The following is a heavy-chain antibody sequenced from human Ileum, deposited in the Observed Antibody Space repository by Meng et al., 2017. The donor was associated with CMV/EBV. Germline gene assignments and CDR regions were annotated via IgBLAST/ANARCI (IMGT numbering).Heavy chain of an antibody. J-gene: IGHJ4*02. D-gene: IGHD1-14*01. CDR3: ARTNNADY. Sequence: VESGGGLVQPGGSLGRSCAASGFTLSNYWMQWVRQAPGKGLVWVASISFDGSSTNYADSVKGRFTMSRDNAKNTMYLQMNSVRVDDTAMYYCARTNNADYWGQGTLVTVSS. CDR1: GFTLSNYW. V-gene: IGHV3-74*01. CDR2: ISFDGSST.